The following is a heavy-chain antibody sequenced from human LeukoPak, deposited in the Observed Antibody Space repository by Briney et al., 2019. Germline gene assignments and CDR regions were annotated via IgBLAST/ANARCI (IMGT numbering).Heavy chain of an antibody. CDR3: ARDRGFGEEGDFDP. J-gene: IGHJ5*02. Sequence: LSLTCTVSGGSISSGGYYWSWIRQHPGKGLERIGYIYYSGSTYYNPSLKSRVTISVDTSKNQFSLKLSSVTAADTAVYYCARDRGFGEEGDFDPWGQGTLVTVSS. CDR2: IYYSGST. D-gene: IGHD3-10*01. CDR1: GGSISSGGYY. V-gene: IGHV4-31*03.